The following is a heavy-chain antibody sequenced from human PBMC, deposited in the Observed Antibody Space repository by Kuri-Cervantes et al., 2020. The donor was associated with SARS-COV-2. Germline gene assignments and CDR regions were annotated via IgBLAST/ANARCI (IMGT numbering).Heavy chain of an antibody. D-gene: IGHD5-12*01. CDR3: ARDSFSGYDVWGGGFDY. V-gene: IGHV3-21*01. CDR2: ISSSSNYI. CDR1: GFTFSSYS. Sequence: GESLKISCAASGFTFSSYSMNWVRQAPGKGLEWVSSISSSSNYIYYADSVRGRFTISRDNAKNSLYLQMNSLRAEDTAVYYCARDSFSGYDVWGGGFDYWGRGPVVTVSS. J-gene: IGHJ4*02.